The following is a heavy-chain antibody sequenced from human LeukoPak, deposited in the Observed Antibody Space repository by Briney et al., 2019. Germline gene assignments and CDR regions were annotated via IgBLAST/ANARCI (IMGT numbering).Heavy chain of an antibody. CDR3: AKSYNNPTVAVRVRGVIPYFDY. V-gene: IGHV3-66*01. CDR1: GFTVSSNY. D-gene: IGHD3-10*01. CDR2: IYSGGST. J-gene: IGHJ4*02. Sequence: PGGSLRLSCAASGFTVSSNYMSRVRQAPGKGLEWVSVIYSGGSTYYADSVKGRFTISRDNSKNTLYLQMNSLRAEDTAVYYCAKSYNNPTVAVRVRGVIPYFDYWGQGSLVTVSS.